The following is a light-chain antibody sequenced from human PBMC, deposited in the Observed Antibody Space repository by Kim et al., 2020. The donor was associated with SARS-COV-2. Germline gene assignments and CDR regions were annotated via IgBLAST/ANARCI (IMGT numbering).Light chain of an antibody. CDR1: QSVSSSY. Sequence: EIVLTQSPGTLSLSPGERATLSCRASQSVSSSYLVWYQQKPGQAPRLLMYGASSRATGIPDRFSGSGSGTDFTLTISRLEPEDFALYYCQQYGSSPQTFGQGTKVDIK. V-gene: IGKV3-20*01. CDR2: GAS. J-gene: IGKJ1*01. CDR3: QQYGSSPQT.